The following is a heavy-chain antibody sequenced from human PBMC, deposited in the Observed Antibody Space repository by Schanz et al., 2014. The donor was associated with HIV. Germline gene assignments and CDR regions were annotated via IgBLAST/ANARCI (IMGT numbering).Heavy chain of an antibody. CDR2: SNTSTGHV. Sequence: QVLVVQSGAEVKQPGSSVKVSCKASDYLFSRYGISWVRQAPGQGLEWMGWSNTSTGHVDYSQNFQDRVTLTTDTSTRTVYMELTSLRYNDTAVYYCARDRSAAVTASDHWGKGTLVTVSS. CDR1: DYLFSRYG. CDR3: ARDRSAAVTASDH. J-gene: IGHJ4*02. V-gene: IGHV1-18*01. D-gene: IGHD6-13*01.